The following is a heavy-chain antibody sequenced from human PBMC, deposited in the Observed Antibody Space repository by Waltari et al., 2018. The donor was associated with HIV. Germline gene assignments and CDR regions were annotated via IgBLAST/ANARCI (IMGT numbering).Heavy chain of an antibody. D-gene: IGHD3-10*01. V-gene: IGHV5-10-1*01. Sequence: QMPGKGLEWIGRIDPSDSYTNYSPSFQGHVTISADKSISTAYLQWSSLKASDTAMYYCAKLRSGSYDWFDPWGQGTLVTVSS. CDR2: IDPSDSYT. J-gene: IGHJ5*02. CDR3: AKLRSGSYDWFDP.